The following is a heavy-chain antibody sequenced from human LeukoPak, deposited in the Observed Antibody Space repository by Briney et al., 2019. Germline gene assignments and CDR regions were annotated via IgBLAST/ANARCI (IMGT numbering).Heavy chain of an antibody. CDR1: GFTFSSYG. D-gene: IGHD1-1*01. CDR2: IWYDGGNK. CDR3: ARDAYSERDFDY. Sequence: PGRSLRLSCAASGFTFSSYGMHWVRQAPGKGLEGVAFIWYDGGNKYYADSVKGRFTISRDNAKNSLYLQMNSLRAEDTAVYYCARDAYSERDFDYWGQGTLVTVSS. V-gene: IGHV3-33*01. J-gene: IGHJ4*02.